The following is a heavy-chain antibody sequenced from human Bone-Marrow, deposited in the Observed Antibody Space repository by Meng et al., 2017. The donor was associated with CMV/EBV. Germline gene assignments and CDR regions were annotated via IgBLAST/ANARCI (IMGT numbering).Heavy chain of an antibody. J-gene: IGHJ6*02. V-gene: IGHV3-11*06. CDR3: ARGGERSSYHYYYYGMDV. CDR2: ISSSSSYI. D-gene: IGHD6-6*01. Sequence: GESLKISCAASGFTFSDYYMTWIRQAPGKGLEWVSSISSSSSYIYYADSVKGRFTISRDNAKNSLYLQMNSLRAEDTAVYYCARGGERSSYHYYYYGMDVWGQGTTVTVSS. CDR1: GFTFSDYY.